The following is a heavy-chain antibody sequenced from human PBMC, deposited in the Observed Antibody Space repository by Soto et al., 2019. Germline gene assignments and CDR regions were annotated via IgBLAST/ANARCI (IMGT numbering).Heavy chain of an antibody. D-gene: IGHD2-8*01. CDR1: GYTITSYY. J-gene: IGHJ4*02. CDR3: ARDASGECDPTKCYRHFDY. V-gene: IGHV1-46*01. CDR2: INPSDGST. Sequence: QVQLVQSGAEVKKPGASVKMSCKASGYTITSYYMHWVRQAPGQGLEWMGIINPSDGSTTYAQNFQGRVTMTRDTSTSTVYMEVSSLRSEDTAVYYCARDASGECDPTKCYRHFDYWGQGTPVTVSS.